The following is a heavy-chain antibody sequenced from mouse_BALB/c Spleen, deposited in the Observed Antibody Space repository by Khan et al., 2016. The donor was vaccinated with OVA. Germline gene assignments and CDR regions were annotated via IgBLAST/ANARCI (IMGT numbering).Heavy chain of an antibody. CDR3: TRDRIDY. V-gene: IGHV1-7*01. CDR2: INPTSGYT. CDR1: GYTFTTYW. J-gene: IGHJ2*01. Sequence: QVRLQQSGAELAKPGASVQMSCKASGYTFTTYWMHWVKQRPGQGLEWIGYINPTSGYTDYSENFKDKATLSADKSSSTAYMQLSRLTSEDSAVYYCTRDRIDYGGQGTTRTVSS.